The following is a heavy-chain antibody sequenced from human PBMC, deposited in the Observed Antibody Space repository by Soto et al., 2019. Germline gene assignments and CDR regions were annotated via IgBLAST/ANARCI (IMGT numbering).Heavy chain of an antibody. J-gene: IGHJ6*02. CDR3: ARKQIGYCDWLFQDYYDGMDV. CDR2: IYYSGST. V-gene: IGHV4-39*01. D-gene: IGHD3-9*01. CDR1: CGSISSSSSY. Sequence: PSYTLSLTSTVSCGSISSSSSYWGWIGQPPGKGLGWIGSIYYSGSTYYTAPLKTRVPISGDTSKNQFSLELSSVTAADTAVYYCARKQIGYCDWLFQDYYDGMDVWGQGTTVT.